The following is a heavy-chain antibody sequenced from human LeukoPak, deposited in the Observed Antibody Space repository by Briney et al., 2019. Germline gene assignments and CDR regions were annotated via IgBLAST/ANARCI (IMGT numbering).Heavy chain of an antibody. D-gene: IGHD1-1*01. CDR3: ARDPELERRDY. CDR2: ISAYNGNT. J-gene: IGHJ4*02. Sequence: ASVKVSCKASGYTLTSYGISWVRQAPGQGLEWMGWISAYNGNTNYAQKLQGRVTMTTDTSTSTAYMELRSLRSDDTAVYCCARDPELERRDYWGQGTLVTVSS. V-gene: IGHV1-18*01. CDR1: GYTLTSYG.